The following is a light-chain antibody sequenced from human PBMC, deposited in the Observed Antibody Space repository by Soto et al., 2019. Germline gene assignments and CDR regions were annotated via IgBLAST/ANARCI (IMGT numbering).Light chain of an antibody. CDR1: SSNIGGNT. CDR2: NNN. CDR3: ATWDDSLNARV. J-gene: IGLJ3*02. V-gene: IGLV1-44*01. Sequence: QPVLSQPPSASGSPGQRVTISCSGSSSNIGGNTVNWYQQLPGTAPKLLIYNNNQRPSGVPDRFSGSKSATSASLAISGLQSEDETDYYCATWDDSLNARVFGGGTKLTVL.